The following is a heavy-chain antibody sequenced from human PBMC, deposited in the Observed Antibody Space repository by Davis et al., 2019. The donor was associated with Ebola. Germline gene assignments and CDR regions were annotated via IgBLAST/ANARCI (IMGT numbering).Heavy chain of an antibody. CDR2: IYSGGST. CDR1: GFTVSSNY. Sequence: PGGSLRLSCAASGFTVSSNYMSWVRQAPGKGLEWVSVIYSGGSTYYADSVKGRFTISRDNSKNTLYLQMNSLRAEDTAVYYCARGLYDSRARKDYWGQGTLVTVSS. J-gene: IGHJ4*02. D-gene: IGHD3-3*01. CDR3: ARGLYDSRARKDY. V-gene: IGHV3-53*01.